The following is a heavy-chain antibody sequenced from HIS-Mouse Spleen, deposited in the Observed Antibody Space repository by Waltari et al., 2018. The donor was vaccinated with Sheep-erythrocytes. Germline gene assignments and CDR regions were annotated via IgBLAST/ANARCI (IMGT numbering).Heavy chain of an antibody. D-gene: IGHD1-26*01. CDR3: AQTGATTPHFDY. J-gene: IGHJ4*02. V-gene: IGHV1-69*04. Sequence: QVQLGQSGAEVKKPGSSVKVSCKASGGTFSSYSISWVRQAPGQGLEWMGRIIPILGLANEAQKFQGRVTIDADKSTSTAYMELSSLRSEETAVYYCAQTGATTPHFDYWGQGTLVTVSS. CDR1: GGTFSSYS. CDR2: IIPILGLA.